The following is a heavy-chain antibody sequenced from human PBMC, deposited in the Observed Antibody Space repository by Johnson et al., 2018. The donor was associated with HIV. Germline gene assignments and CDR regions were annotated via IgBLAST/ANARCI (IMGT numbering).Heavy chain of an antibody. V-gene: IGHV3-15*01. D-gene: IGHD6-13*01. J-gene: IGHJ3*02. CDR1: GFTFSNAW. CDR2: IKSKTDGGTT. Sequence: VQLVESGGGMVEPGGSLRLSCAASGFTFSNAWMSWVRQAPGTGLEWVGRIKSKTDGGTTEYAAPVQGRFTISRDDSKNTLYLQMNSLKTEDTAVYYCTTDGYSSSWYDAFDIWGQGTMVTVSS. CDR3: TTDGYSSSWYDAFDI.